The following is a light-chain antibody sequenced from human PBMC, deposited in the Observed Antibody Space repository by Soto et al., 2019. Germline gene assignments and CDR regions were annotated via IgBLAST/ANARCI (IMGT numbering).Light chain of an antibody. Sequence: EIVLTQSPGTLSLSPGDRATLSCRASQSVSSSYLAWYQQKPGQAPRLLIYGASSRATGIPDRFSGSGSGTDFTLTISRLEPEDFAVYYSQQYGSSPVTFGQGTKVDIK. CDR1: QSVSSSY. V-gene: IGKV3-20*01. CDR2: GAS. J-gene: IGKJ1*01. CDR3: QQYGSSPVT.